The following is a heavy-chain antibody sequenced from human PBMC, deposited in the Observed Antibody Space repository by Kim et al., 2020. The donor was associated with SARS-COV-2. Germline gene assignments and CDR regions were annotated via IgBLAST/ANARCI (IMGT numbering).Heavy chain of an antibody. V-gene: IGHV4-34*01. Sequence: SETLSLTCAVYGGSFSGYYWSWIRQPPGKGLEWIGEINHSGSTNYNPSLKSRVTISVDTSKNQFSLKLSSVTAADTAVYYCARVGQNFDYWGQGTLVTVSS. CDR3: ARVGQNFDY. CDR2: INHSGST. J-gene: IGHJ4*02. CDR1: GGSFSGYY.